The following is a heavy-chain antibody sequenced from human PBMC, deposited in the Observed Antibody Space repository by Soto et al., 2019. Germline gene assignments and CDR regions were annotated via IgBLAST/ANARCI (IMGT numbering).Heavy chain of an antibody. V-gene: IGHV5-51*01. CDR1: GYSFTSYW. CDR2: IYPGDSDT. Sequence: GESLKISCKGSGYSFTSYWIGWVRQMPGKGLEWMGIIYPGDSDTRYIPSFQGHVTISADKSISTAYLQWSSLKASDTAMYYCARLQAAAGDNDLTFDYWGQGTLVTVSS. D-gene: IGHD6-13*01. CDR3: ARLQAAAGDNDLTFDY. J-gene: IGHJ4*02.